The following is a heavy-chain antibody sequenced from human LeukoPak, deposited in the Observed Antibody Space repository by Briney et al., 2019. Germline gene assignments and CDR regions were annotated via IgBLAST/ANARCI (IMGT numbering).Heavy chain of an antibody. CDR3: ARYRSHYYGMDV. J-gene: IGHJ6*02. D-gene: IGHD3-16*02. CDR2: IIPILGIA. Sequence: ASVKVSCKASGGTFSSYAISWVRQAPGQGLEWMGRIIPILGIANYAQKFQGRVTITADKSTSTAYMELGSLRSEDTAVYYCARYRSHYYGMDVWGQGTTVTVSS. V-gene: IGHV1-69*04. CDR1: GGTFSSYA.